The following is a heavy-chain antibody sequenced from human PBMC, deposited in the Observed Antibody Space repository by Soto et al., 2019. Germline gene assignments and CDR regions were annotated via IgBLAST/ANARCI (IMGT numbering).Heavy chain of an antibody. CDR3: AKLSWLVPRLDIDY. CDR2: ISGSGGST. D-gene: IGHD6-19*01. V-gene: IGHV3-23*01. CDR1: GFTFSSYA. J-gene: IGHJ4*02. Sequence: GESLKISCAASGFTFSSYAMSWVRQAPGKGLEWVSAISGSGGSTYYADSVKGRFTISRDNSKNTLYLQMNSLRAEDTAVYYCAKLSWLVPRLDIDYWGQGTLVTVSS.